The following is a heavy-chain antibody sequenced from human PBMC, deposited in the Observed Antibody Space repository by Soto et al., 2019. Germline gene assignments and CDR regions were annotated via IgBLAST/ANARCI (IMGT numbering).Heavy chain of an antibody. CDR2: INPNSGGT. J-gene: IGHJ4*02. V-gene: IGHV1-2*02. CDR1: GYTFTGYY. Sequence: QVQLVQSGAEVKKPGASVKVSCKASGYTFTGYYMHWVRQAPGQGLEWMGWINPNSGGTNYAQKFQGRVTMTRYTSISIAYMELSRLRSDDTAVYYCARDLDITGTSAANEYWGQGTLVTVSS. D-gene: IGHD1-7*01. CDR3: ARDLDITGTSAANEY.